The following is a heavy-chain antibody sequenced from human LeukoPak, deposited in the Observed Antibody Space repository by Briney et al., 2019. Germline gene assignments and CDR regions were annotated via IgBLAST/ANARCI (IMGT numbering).Heavy chain of an antibody. J-gene: IGHJ4*02. CDR2: ISAYNGNT. Sequence: ASVTVSCKASGYTFASYGISWVRQAPGQGLEWMGWISAYNGNTNYAQKLQGRVTITRDTSASTAYMELSSLRSEDTAVYYCARDSFLEFGGSYDYWGQGTLVTVSS. CDR3: ARDSFLEFGGSYDY. V-gene: IGHV1-18*01. D-gene: IGHD1-26*01. CDR1: GYTFASYG.